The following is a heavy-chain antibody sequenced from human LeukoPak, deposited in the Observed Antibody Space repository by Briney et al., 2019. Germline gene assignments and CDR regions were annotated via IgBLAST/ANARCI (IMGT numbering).Heavy chain of an antibody. J-gene: IGHJ4*02. CDR2: MNPNSGNT. Sequence: ASVKVSCKASGYTSTSYDINWVRQDTGQGLGWMGWMNPNSGNTGYAQKFQGRVTMTRNTSISTAYMELSSLRSEDTAVYYCARSYMIVRDGSVGYWGQGTLVTVSS. D-gene: IGHD3-22*01. CDR3: ARSYMIVRDGSVGY. CDR1: GYTSTSYD. V-gene: IGHV1-8*01.